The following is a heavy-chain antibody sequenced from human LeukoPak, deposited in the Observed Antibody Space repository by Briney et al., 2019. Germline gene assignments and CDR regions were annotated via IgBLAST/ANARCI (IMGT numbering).Heavy chain of an antibody. CDR1: GVSFSGYY. CDR3: ARVHSNYLQLWLSHFDY. CDR2: INHSGST. Sequence: PSETLSLTCAVYGVSFSGYYWSWIRQPPEKGLEWIGEINHSGSTNYNPSLKSRVAISVDTSKNQFSLKLSSVTAADTAVYYCARVHSNYLQLWLSHFDYWGQGTLVTVSS. D-gene: IGHD5-18*01. V-gene: IGHV4-34*01. J-gene: IGHJ4*02.